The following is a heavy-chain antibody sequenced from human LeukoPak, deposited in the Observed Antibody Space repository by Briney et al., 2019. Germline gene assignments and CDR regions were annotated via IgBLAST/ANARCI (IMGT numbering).Heavy chain of an antibody. CDR3: AKPFTYGTPSAFDI. Sequence: GGSLRLSCAASGFTFSSYAMNWVRQAPGKGLEWVSAIIGSGGSTFYADSVKGRFTISRDNSKNTLYLQMNSLRAEDTAVYYCAKPFTYGTPSAFDIWGQGTMVTVSS. V-gene: IGHV3-23*01. CDR2: IIGSGGST. D-gene: IGHD3-10*01. J-gene: IGHJ3*02. CDR1: GFTFSSYA.